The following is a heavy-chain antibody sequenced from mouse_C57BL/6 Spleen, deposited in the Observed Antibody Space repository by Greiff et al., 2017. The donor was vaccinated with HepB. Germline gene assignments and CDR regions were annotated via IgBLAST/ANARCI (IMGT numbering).Heavy chain of an antibody. V-gene: IGHV6-3*01. CDR3: TRISYYFDY. Sequence: EVKLVESGGGLVQPGGPMKLSCVASGFTFSNYWMNWVRQSPEKGLEWVAQIRLKSDNYATHYAESVKGRFTISRDDSKSSVYLQMNNLRAEDTGIYYCTRISYYFDYWGQGTTLTVSS. J-gene: IGHJ2*01. CDR1: GFTFSNYW. CDR2: IRLKSDNYAT.